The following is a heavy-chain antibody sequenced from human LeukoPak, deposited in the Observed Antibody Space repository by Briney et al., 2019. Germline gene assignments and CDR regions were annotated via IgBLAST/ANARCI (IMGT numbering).Heavy chain of an antibody. CDR2: ISGSGDTT. Sequence: GGSLRLSCAASGFTFSSFAMNWVRQAPGKGLEWVSIISGSGDTTHYTDSVKGRFTVSRDNSKNTLYLQMNSLRAEDTAVYYCAKDSTYSGSYYDYFDYWGQGTLVTVSS. CDR1: GFTFSSFA. D-gene: IGHD1-26*01. CDR3: AKDSTYSGSYYDYFDY. J-gene: IGHJ4*02. V-gene: IGHV3-23*01.